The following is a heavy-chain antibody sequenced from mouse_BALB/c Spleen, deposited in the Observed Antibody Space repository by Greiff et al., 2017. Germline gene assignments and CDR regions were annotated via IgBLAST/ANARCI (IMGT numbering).Heavy chain of an antibody. D-gene: IGHD2-1*01. CDR1: GFTFSSYG. CDR2: INSNGGST. J-gene: IGHJ3*01. Sequence: DVQLVESGGGLVQPGGSLKLSCAASGFTFSSYGMSWVRQTPDKRLELVATINSNGGSTYYPDSVKGRFTISRDNAKNTLYLQMSSLKSEDTAMYYCARDYGNSWFAYWGQGTLVTVSA. V-gene: IGHV5-6-3*01. CDR3: ARDYGNSWFAY.